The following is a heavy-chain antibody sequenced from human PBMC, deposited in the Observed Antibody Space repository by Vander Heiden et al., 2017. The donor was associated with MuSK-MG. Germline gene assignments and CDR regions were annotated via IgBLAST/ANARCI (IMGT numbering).Heavy chain of an antibody. CDR3: ARGPLIVVVPAAIAWFDP. J-gene: IGHJ5*02. CDR2: INPNSGGT. Sequence: QVQLVQSGAEVKKPGASVKVSCKASGYTFTGYYMHWVRQAPGQGLEWMGWINPNSGGTNYAKKLQGRVTMTRDTSISTAYRELSRLRSDETAVYYCARGPLIVVVPAAIAWFDPWCQGTLVTVSS. CDR1: GYTFTGYY. D-gene: IGHD2-2*02. V-gene: IGHV1-2*02.